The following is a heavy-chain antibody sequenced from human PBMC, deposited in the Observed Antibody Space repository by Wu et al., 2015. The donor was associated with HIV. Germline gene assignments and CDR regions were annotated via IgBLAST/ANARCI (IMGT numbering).Heavy chain of an antibody. J-gene: IGHJ4*02. CDR2: TIPMIGRP. V-gene: IGHV1-69*05. CDR1: GYTFTSYG. CDR3: ARDDEGLLEH. Sequence: QVQLVQSGAEVKKPGASVKVSCKASGYTFTSYGISWVRQAPGQGLEWMGGTIPMIGRPNYAQKFQGRVILTTDESTSTAYLELSNLQYEDTAIYFCARDDEGLLEHWGQGTLVTVSS.